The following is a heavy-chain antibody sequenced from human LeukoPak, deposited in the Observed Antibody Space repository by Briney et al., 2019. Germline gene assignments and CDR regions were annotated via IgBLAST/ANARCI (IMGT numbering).Heavy chain of an antibody. D-gene: IGHD3-22*01. J-gene: IGHJ5*02. V-gene: IGHV1-18*01. CDR1: GYTFTSYG. CDR3: ARDRRVDYYDSSPHWFDP. CDR2: ISAYNGNT. Sequence: GASVKVSCKASGYTFTSYGISWVRQAPGQGLEWMGWISAYNGNTNYAQKLQGRVTMTTDTSTSTAYMELRSLRSDDTAVYYCARDRRVDYYDSSPHWFDPWGQGTLVTVSS.